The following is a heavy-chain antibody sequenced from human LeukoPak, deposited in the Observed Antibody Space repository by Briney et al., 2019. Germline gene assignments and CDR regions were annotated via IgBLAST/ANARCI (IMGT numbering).Heavy chain of an antibody. J-gene: IGHJ4*02. CDR1: GFTFSSCA. V-gene: IGHV3-23*01. Sequence: PGGSLRLSCAASGFTFSSCAMSWVRQAPGKGLEWVSGISGSGGSTYNADSVEGRFTISRDNSKNTLYLQMNSLRAEDTAVYYCAKAQLGIYSYGSYLDYWGQGTLVTVSS. CDR2: ISGSGGST. CDR3: AKAQLGIYSYGSYLDY. D-gene: IGHD5-18*01.